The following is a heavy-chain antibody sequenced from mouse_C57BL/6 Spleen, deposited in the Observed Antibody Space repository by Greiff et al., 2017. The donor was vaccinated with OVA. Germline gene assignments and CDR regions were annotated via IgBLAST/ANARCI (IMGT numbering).Heavy chain of an antibody. D-gene: IGHD1-1*01. CDR1: GYTFTSYD. V-gene: IGHV1-85*01. Sequence: QVQLQQSGPELVKPGASVKLSCKASGYTFTSYDINWVKQRPGQGLEWIGWIYPRDGSTKYNEKFKGKATLTVDTSSSTAYMELHSLTSEDSAVYFCARQGYYGSSYVFAYWGQGTLVTVSA. J-gene: IGHJ3*01. CDR3: ARQGYYGSSYVFAY. CDR2: IYPRDGST.